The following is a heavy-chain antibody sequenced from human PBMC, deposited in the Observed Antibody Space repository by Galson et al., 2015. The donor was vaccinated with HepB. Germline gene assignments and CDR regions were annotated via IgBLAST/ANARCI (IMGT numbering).Heavy chain of an antibody. J-gene: IGHJ4*02. D-gene: IGHD6-19*01. CDR1: GFTFSNAW. CDR2: IKSITDGETT. CDR3: TKGGGSGWPPDY. V-gene: IGHV3-15*01. Sequence: SLRLSCAASGFTFSNAWMSWVRQAPGKGLEWVGRIKSITDGETTDYAAPVKGRFTISRDDSKNTLYLQMNSLKTEDTALYYCTKGGGSGWPPDYWGQGTLVTVSS.